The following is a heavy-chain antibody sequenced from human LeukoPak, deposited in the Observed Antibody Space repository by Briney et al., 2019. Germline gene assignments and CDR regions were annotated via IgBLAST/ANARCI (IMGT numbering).Heavy chain of an antibody. J-gene: IGHJ3*02. CDR2: INSDGSST. CDR3: ARDVYYGSGSYSNDAFDI. CDR1: GFTFSIYW. V-gene: IGHV3-74*01. D-gene: IGHD3-10*01. Sequence: PGGSLRLSCAASGFTFSIYWMHCARQAPRKALVWVSRINSDGSSTSYADSVKGRFTVSRDNAKNTLYLQMNSLRAEDTAVYYCARDVYYGSGSYSNDAFDIWGQGTMVTVSS.